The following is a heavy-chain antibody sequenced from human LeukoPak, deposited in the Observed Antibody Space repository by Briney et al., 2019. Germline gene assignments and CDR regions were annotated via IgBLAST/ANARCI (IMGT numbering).Heavy chain of an antibody. CDR2: ISSSSSTI. CDR3: ARGSDSSGQPY. Sequence: TGGSLRLSCAASGFTFSSYSMNWVRQAPGKGLEWVSYISSSSSTIYYADSVKGRFTISRDNAKNSLYLQMNSLRAEDTAVYYCARGSDSSGQPYWGQGTLVTVSS. V-gene: IGHV3-48*01. J-gene: IGHJ4*02. D-gene: IGHD3-22*01. CDR1: GFTFSSYS.